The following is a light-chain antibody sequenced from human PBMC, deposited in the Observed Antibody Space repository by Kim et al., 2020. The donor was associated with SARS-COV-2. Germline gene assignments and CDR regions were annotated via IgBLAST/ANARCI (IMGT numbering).Light chain of an antibody. CDR2: AAS. J-gene: IGKJ1*01. CDR1: QGISSY. CDR3: QQYYSYPPT. V-gene: IGKV1-8*01. Sequence: AIRITQSPSSLSASTGDRVTITCRASQGISSYLAWYQQKPGKAPKLLIYAASTLQSGVPSRFSGSGSGTDFTLTISCLQSEDFATYYCQQYYSYPPTFDQGTKVDIK.